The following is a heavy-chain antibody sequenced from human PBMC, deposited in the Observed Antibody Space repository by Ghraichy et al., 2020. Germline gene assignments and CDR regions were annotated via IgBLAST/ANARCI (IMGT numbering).Heavy chain of an antibody. J-gene: IGHJ6*02. CDR2: ISYDGTNK. D-gene: IGHD3-22*01. V-gene: IGHV3-30*03. CDR3: ARVRGYYDVRTSRYGMDV. CDR1: GFSFSSYN. Sequence: GGSLRLSCAASGFSFSSYNMHWVRQAPGKGLEWVAVISYDGTNKYYADSVKGRFTISRDNSKNTLYLQMNSLRAEDTAVFYCARVRGYYDVRTSRYGMDVWGQGTTVPVSS.